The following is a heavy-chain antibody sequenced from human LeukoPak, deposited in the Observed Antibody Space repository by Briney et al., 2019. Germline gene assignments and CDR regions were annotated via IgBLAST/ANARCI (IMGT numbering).Heavy chain of an antibody. D-gene: IGHD2-21*01. CDR1: GFTFSSYW. Sequence: GGSLRPSCAASGFTFSSYWMSWVRQAPGKGLEWVANIKQDGSEKYYVDSVKGRFTISRDNAKNSLYLQMNSLRAEDTAVYYCARGPDYYSYWYFDLWGRGTLVTVSS. V-gene: IGHV3-7*01. CDR2: IKQDGSEK. CDR3: ARGPDYYSYWYFDL. J-gene: IGHJ2*01.